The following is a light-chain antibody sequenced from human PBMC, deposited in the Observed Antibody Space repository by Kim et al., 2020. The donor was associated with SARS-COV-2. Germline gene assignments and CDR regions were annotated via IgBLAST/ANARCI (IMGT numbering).Light chain of an antibody. V-gene: IGLV6-57*03. J-gene: IGLJ2*01. Sequence: KTVTISCTRSSGSIDDNYVQWYQQRPGGVPTTVIYEDDQRPSGVSDRFSGSIDNSSNSASLTSSGLRTEDEADYYCQSYNRDNVIFGGGTQLTVL. CDR3: QSYNRDNVI. CDR2: EDD. CDR1: SGSIDDNY.